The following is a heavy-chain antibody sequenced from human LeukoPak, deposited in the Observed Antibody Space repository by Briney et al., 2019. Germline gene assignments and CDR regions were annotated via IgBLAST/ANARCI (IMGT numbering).Heavy chain of an antibody. Sequence: ASVKVSCKASGYTFTSYGISWVRQAPGQGLEWVGWISAFNGDPNYAQKLQGRITMTRTTATSPAYMELKSLRSCDPGVYYFAKSPILLWLGANWFDPWGQGTLVTVSS. CDR1: GYTFTSYG. J-gene: IGHJ5*02. CDR3: AKSPILLWLGANWFDP. CDR2: ISAFNGDP. D-gene: IGHD5-18*01. V-gene: IGHV1-18*01.